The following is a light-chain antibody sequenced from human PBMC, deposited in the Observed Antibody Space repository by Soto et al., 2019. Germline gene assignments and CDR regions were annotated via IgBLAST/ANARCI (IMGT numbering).Light chain of an antibody. CDR1: QGIAPY. Sequence: DVQMTQSPSSLSAFVGDRVTITCRASQGIAPYLAWFRQKPGKVPKLLIYATSTLQSGVPSRFSGSGSGTDFTLTINSLRPEDVGTYYCQKYNSAPLTFGGGTKVEIK. J-gene: IGKJ4*01. CDR3: QKYNSAPLT. CDR2: ATS. V-gene: IGKV1-27*01.